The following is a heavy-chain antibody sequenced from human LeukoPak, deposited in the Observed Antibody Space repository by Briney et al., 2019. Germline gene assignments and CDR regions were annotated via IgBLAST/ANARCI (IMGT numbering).Heavy chain of an antibody. CDR3: ARAGYSSSFDY. CDR1: GGSITSGDYY. V-gene: IGHV4-39*07. D-gene: IGHD6-19*01. Sequence: SETLSLTCTVSGGSITSGDYYWAWVRQPPGKGLEWIGSINYRGATYYNPSLKSRVTASVDTSKNQFSLNLSSVTAADTAVYYCARAGYSSSFDYWGQGTLVTVSS. J-gene: IGHJ4*02. CDR2: INYRGAT.